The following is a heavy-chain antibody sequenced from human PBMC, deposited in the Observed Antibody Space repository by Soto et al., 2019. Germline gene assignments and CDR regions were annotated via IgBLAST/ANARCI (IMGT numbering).Heavy chain of an antibody. Sequence: SVQVSCKASGFTFTNSAVQWVRQARGQRLEWIGWIVVGSGNTNYAQKFQERVTITRDMSTSTAYMELSSLRSEDTAGYFCAADRTMIVVPWGQGTLVTVSS. CDR1: GFTFTNSA. V-gene: IGHV1-58*01. CDR3: AADRTMIVVP. CDR2: IVVGSGNT. J-gene: IGHJ1*01. D-gene: IGHD3-22*01.